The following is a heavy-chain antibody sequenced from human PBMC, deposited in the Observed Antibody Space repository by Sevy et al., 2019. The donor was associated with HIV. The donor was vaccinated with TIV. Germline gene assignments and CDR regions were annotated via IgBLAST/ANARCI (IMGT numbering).Heavy chain of an antibody. D-gene: IGHD2-2*01. V-gene: IGHV1-8*01. CDR2: MNPNSGNT. J-gene: IGHJ6*02. CDR1: GYTFSSYD. Sequence: ASVKVSCKASGYTFSSYDINWVRQATGQGLEWMGWMNPNSGNTGYAQKFQGRVTMTRNNSISTAYMELNSLRSEDTAVYYCAKILAFCSSTSCYPGYYYYGMDVWGQGTTVTVSS. CDR3: AKILAFCSSTSCYPGYYYYGMDV.